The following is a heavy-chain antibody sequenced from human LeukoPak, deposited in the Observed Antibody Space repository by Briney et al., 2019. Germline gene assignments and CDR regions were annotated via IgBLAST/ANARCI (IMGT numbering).Heavy chain of an antibody. CDR1: GYTFTAYY. Sequence: ASVKVSCKASGYTFTAYYIHWVRHAPGQGLEWMGWINPKNGGTNPAEKFQGRVTMTRDTSLSTAFMELTGLTSDDTAVYFCAREPPYTGHCDITTCDVSRFDLWGQGTLVTVSS. V-gene: IGHV1-2*02. D-gene: IGHD2-2*01. CDR2: INPKNGGT. J-gene: IGHJ4*02. CDR3: AREPPYTGHCDITTCDVSRFDL.